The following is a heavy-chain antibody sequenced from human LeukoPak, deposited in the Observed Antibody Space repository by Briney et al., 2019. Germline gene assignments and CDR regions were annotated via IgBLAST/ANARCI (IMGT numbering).Heavy chain of an antibody. V-gene: IGHV3-48*01. J-gene: IGHJ4*02. CDR2: ISSSSSTI. Sequence: WVSYISSSSSTIYYAESVKGRFTISRDNAKNSLYLQMNSLRAEDTAAYYCARGGRGRIFDYWGQGTLVTVSS. D-gene: IGHD2-21*01. CDR3: ARGGRGRIFDY.